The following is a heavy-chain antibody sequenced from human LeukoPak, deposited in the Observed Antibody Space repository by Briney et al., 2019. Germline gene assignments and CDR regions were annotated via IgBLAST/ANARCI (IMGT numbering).Heavy chain of an antibody. CDR3: ARLQTTVTAANDY. V-gene: IGHV3-21*01. J-gene: IGHJ4*02. CDR2: ISSSSSCI. D-gene: IGHD4-17*01. Sequence: GGSLRLSCAASGFTFSSYSMNWVRQAPGKGLEWVSSISSSSSCIYYADSVKGRFTISRDNAKNSLYLQMNSLRAEDTAVYYCARLQTTVTAANDYWGQGTLVTVSS. CDR1: GFTFSSYS.